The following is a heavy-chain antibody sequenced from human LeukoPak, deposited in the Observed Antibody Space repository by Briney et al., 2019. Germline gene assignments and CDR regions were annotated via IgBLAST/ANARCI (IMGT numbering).Heavy chain of an antibody. D-gene: IGHD2-8*01. CDR1: GYTFTSYG. CDR2: ISAYNGNT. CDR3: ARDRLGYCTNGVCWDFDY. Sequence: ASVKVSCKASGYTFTSYGISWVRQAPGQGLEWMGWISAYNGNTNYAQKLQDRVTMTTDTSTSTAYMELRSLRSDDTAVYYCARDRLGYCTNGVCWDFDYWGQGTLVTVSS. J-gene: IGHJ4*02. V-gene: IGHV1-18*01.